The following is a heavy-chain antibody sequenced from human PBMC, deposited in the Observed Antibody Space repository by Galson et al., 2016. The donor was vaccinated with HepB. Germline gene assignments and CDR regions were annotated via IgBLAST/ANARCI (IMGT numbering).Heavy chain of an antibody. D-gene: IGHD1-26*01. CDR1: GFTFDNHW. Sequence: SLRLSCAASGFTFDNHWMHWVRQAPGMGLVWVSRIGSDGLTTAYADSVKGRFTISRDNGRNTLYLQMNSLRAEDTGVYYCARDQTRRGPTTFDNWGQGTLVTVSS. CDR2: IGSDGLTT. J-gene: IGHJ4*02. V-gene: IGHV3-74*03. CDR3: ARDQTRRGPTTFDN.